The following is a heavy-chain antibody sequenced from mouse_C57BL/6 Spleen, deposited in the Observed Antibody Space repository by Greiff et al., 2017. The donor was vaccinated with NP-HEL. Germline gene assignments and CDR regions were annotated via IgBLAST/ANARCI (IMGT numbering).Heavy chain of an antibody. J-gene: IGHJ1*03. CDR3: ARGGRNWYFDV. V-gene: IGHV1-59*01. CDR2: IDPSDSYT. Sequence: QVQLQQPGAELVRPGTSVTLSCKASGYTFTSYWMHWVKQRPGQGLEWIGVIDPSDSYTNYNQKFKGKATLTVDTSSSTAYMQLSSLTSKDSAVYYCARGGRNWYFDVWGTGTTVTVSS. CDR1: GYTFTSYW.